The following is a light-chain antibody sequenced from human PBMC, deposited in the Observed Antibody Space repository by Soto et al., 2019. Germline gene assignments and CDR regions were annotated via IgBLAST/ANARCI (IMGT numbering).Light chain of an antibody. J-gene: IGKJ1*01. CDR1: QSVSSSY. CDR3: QQYDTWPK. CDR2: RTS. V-gene: IGKV3-20*01. Sequence: EVVLTQSPGTLSLSPGERATLSCRASQSVSSSYLAWYQQKPGQAPRLLIYRTSNRATGIPDRFSGSGSGTDFTLTISRLEPEDFAVYYCQQYDTWPKFGQGTKVDIK.